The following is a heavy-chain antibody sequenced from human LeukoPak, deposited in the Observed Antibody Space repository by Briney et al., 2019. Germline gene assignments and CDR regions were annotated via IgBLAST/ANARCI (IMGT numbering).Heavy chain of an antibody. Sequence: ASVKVSCKASGYTFTSYGISWVRQAPGQGLGWMGWISAYNGNTNYAQKLHGRVTMTTDTSTSTAYMELRSLRSDDTAVYYCARVRGYCSSTSCYGENWFDPWGQGTLVTVSS. CDR1: GYTFTSYG. V-gene: IGHV1-18*04. CDR3: ARVRGYCSSTSCYGENWFDP. D-gene: IGHD2-2*01. J-gene: IGHJ5*02. CDR2: ISAYNGNT.